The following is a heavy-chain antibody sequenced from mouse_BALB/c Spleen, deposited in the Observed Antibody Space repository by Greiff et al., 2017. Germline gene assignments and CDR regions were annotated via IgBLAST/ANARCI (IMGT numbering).Heavy chain of an antibody. J-gene: IGHJ1*01. CDR2: IYPGSGST. Sequence: QVQLQQSGPELVKPGASVKMSCKASGYTFTDYVISWVKQRTGQGLEWIGEIYPGSGSTYYNEKFKGKATLTADKSSNTAYMQLSSLTSEDSAVYFCARRGIRYGNYGYFDVWGAGTTVTVAS. CDR3: ARRGIRYGNYGYFDV. CDR1: GYTFTDYV. V-gene: IGHV1-81*01. D-gene: IGHD2-10*02.